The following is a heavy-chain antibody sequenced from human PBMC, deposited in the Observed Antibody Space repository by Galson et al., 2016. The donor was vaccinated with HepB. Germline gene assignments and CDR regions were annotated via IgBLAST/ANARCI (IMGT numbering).Heavy chain of an antibody. CDR3: ARVRSEMAASTPGLFDY. V-gene: IGHV3-33*07. CDR2: IWYGGSRT. CDR1: GFTFSNYG. J-gene: IGHJ4*02. Sequence: SLRLSCAVSGFTFSNYGMYWVRQAPGKGLEWVANIWYGGSRTYYADSVKGRFTISRDNSKNTLFLQMNSLRAEDTAVYYCARVRSEMAASTPGLFDYWGRGTLVTVSS. D-gene: IGHD5-24*01.